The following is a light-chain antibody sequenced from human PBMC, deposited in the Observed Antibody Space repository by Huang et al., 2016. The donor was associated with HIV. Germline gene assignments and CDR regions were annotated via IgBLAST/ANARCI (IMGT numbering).Light chain of an antibody. CDR3: QKYDSAPRT. V-gene: IGKV1-27*01. CDR2: AAS. Sequence: MTQSPPSLSASIGDRVTLTCRASRYISTVLAWYQQKPGKPPRLLIYAASILHSGVPSRFSGGGSGTNCTLTVSSLQPEDVANYYCQKYDSAPRTFGQGTKLEL. CDR1: RYISTV. J-gene: IGKJ1*01.